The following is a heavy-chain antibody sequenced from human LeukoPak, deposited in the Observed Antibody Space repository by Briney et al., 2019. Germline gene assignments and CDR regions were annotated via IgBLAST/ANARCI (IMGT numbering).Heavy chain of an antibody. CDR3: ARDYYDSSGYTLRAN. V-gene: IGHV3-11*04. J-gene: IGHJ4*02. Sequence: GGSLRLSCAASGFTVSSNYMSWVRQAPGKGLEWVSYISSSGSTIYYADSVKGRFTISRDNAKNSLYLQMNSLRAEDTAVYYCARDYYDSSGYTLRANWGQGTLVTVSS. CDR2: ISSSGSTI. CDR1: GFTVSSNY. D-gene: IGHD3-22*01.